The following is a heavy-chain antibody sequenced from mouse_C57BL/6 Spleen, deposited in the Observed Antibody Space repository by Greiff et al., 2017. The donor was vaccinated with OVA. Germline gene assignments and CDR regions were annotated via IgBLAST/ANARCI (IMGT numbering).Heavy chain of an antibody. D-gene: IGHD2-3*01. J-gene: IGHJ4*01. CDR3: ARSVMGSYYYAMDY. CDR1: GYTFTDYN. CDR2: INPNNGGT. Sequence: EVQLQHSGPELVKPGASVKMSCKASGYTFTDYNMHWVKQSHGKSLEWIGYINPNNGGTSYNQKFKGKATLTVNKSSSTAYMELRSLTSEDSAVYYCARSVMGSYYYAMDYWGQGTSVTVSS. V-gene: IGHV1-22*01.